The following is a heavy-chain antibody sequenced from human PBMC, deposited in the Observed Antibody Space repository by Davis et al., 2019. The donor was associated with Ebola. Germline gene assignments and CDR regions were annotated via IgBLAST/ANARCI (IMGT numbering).Heavy chain of an antibody. D-gene: IGHD4-17*01. Sequence: GESLKISCAASGFTFSRYGMHWVRQAPGKGLEWVAVISYDGSNKYYADSVKGRFTISRDNSKNTLYLQMNSLRAEDTAVYYCARDKLRESYYYYYGMDVWGQGTTVTVSS. CDR3: ARDKLRESYYYYYGMDV. V-gene: IGHV3-30*03. J-gene: IGHJ6*02. CDR1: GFTFSRYG. CDR2: ISYDGSNK.